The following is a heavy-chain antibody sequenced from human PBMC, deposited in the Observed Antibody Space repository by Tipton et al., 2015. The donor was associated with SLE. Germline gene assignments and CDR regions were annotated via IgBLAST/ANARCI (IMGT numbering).Heavy chain of an antibody. D-gene: IGHD4-11*01. CDR2: IYSGDST. CDR1: GFTVSSNY. J-gene: IGHJ4*02. V-gene: IGHV3-66*01. CDR3: ARGRYSNYYFDY. Sequence: SLRLSCAASGFTVSSNYMSWVRQAPGKGLEWVSVIYSGDSTDDYADSVKGRFTISRDNSKNTLYLQMGSLRAEDMAVYYCARGRYSNYYFDYWGQGTLVTVSS.